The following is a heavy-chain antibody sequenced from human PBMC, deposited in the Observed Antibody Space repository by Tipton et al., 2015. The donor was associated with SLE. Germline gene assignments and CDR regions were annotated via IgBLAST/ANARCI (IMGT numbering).Heavy chain of an antibody. D-gene: IGHD3-10*01. CDR3: ARGVGSGPLDY. CDR1: GGSISSGSYY. CDR2: ISSSGSTI. J-gene: IGHJ4*02. Sequence: LSLTCTVSGGSISSGSYYMSWIRQAPGKGLEWVSYISSSGSTIYYADSVKGRFTISRDNAKNSLYLQMNSLRAEDTAVYYCARGVGSGPLDYWGQGTLVTVSS. V-gene: IGHV3-11*04.